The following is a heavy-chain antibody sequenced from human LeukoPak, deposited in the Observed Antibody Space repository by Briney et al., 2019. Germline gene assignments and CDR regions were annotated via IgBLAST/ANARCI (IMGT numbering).Heavy chain of an antibody. V-gene: IGHV4-4*07. CDR3: ARNSYDYGDYGGGWFDP. J-gene: IGHJ5*02. Sequence: SETLSLTCTVSGGSISSYYWSWIRQPAGKGLEWIGRIYTSGSTNYNPSLKSRFTMSVDTSKNQFSLKLSSVTAADTAVYYCARNSYDYGDYGGGWFDPWGQGTLVTVSS. CDR1: GGSISSYY. CDR2: IYTSGST. D-gene: IGHD4-17*01.